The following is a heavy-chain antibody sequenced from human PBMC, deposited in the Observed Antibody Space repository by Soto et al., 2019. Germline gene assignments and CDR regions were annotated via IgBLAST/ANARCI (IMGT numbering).Heavy chain of an antibody. J-gene: IGHJ5*02. CDR1: GXILRNYW. Sequence: PXGSLRLSCADSGXILRNYWMSWVRQAPGMGLQWVASIKEDGSEKYYVDPVKGRFTISRENAKNSLYLQMNSLIAEDTAVYYFARYRSLDPSGKGILLTVS. CDR3: ARYRSLDP. V-gene: IGHV3-7*03. CDR2: IKEDGSEK. D-gene: IGHD3-16*02.